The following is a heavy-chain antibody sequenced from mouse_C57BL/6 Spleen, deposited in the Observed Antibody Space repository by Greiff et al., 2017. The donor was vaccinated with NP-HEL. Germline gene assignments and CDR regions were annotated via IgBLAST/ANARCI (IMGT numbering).Heavy chain of an antibody. J-gene: IGHJ2*01. Sequence: EVKLMESGGGLVKPGGSLKLSCAASGFTFSSYAMSWVRQTPEKRLEWVATISDGGSYTYYPDNVKGRFTISRDNAKNNLYLQMSHLKSEDTAMYYCARDSDYGSSPYFDYWGQGTTLTVSS. D-gene: IGHD1-1*01. CDR2: ISDGGSYT. CDR3: ARDSDYGSSPYFDY. CDR1: GFTFSSYA. V-gene: IGHV5-4*01.